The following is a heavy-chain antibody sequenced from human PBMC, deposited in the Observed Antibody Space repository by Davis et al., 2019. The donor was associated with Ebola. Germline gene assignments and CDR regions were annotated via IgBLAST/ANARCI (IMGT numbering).Heavy chain of an antibody. D-gene: IGHD3-22*01. CDR2: IYYSGST. CDR3: AKALTYYYDSSGYYDYYYYYGMDV. V-gene: IGHV4-34*01. CDR1: GGSFSGYY. Sequence: PSETLSLTCAVYGGSFSGYYWSWIRQHPGKGLEWIGYIYYSGSTYYNPSLKSRVTISVDTSKNQFSLKLSSVTAADTAVYYCAKALTYYYDSSGYYDYYYYYGMDVWGQGTTVTISS. J-gene: IGHJ6*02.